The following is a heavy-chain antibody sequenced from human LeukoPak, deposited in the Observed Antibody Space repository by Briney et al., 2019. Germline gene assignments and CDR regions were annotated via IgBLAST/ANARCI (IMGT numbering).Heavy chain of an antibody. CDR2: IDWDDDK. CDR1: GFSLSASGMC. CDR3: ARALGIGASSAVYYGLDV. V-gene: IGHV2-70*01. J-gene: IGHJ6*02. Sequence: SGPSLVKPTQTLTLTCTFSGFSLSASGMCVSWIRQPPGKALEWLALIDWDDDKYYSTSLKTRLTISKDTSKNQVVLTMTNMAPVDTATYFCARALGIGASSAVYYGLDVWGRGTTVTVSS. D-gene: IGHD7-27*01.